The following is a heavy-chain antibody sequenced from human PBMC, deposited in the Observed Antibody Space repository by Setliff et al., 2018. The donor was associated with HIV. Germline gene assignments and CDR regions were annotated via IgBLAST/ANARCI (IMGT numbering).Heavy chain of an antibody. CDR2: INPNSGGT. D-gene: IGHD6-25*01. Sequence: SVKVSCKASGDTFTGYYMHWVRQAPGQGLEWMGWINPNSGGTNYAQKFQGRVTMTRDTSISTAYVELSRLRSDDTAVYYCAREDQTAGGFDPWGQGTLVTVSS. V-gene: IGHV1-2*02. CDR1: GDTFTGYY. J-gene: IGHJ5*02. CDR3: AREDQTAGGFDP.